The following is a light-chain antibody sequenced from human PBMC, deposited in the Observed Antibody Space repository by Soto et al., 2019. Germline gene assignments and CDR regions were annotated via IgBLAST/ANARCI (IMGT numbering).Light chain of an antibody. CDR2: GAS. Sequence: EKVMTHSPATVSVSKGERASLSCRASQTVNSKVAWYQQKPGQGPRLLIYGASTRATGIPARFSGSGSGTEYTLTISSLQLEDLAVYWCQQYDNAPQPYGQGTNVDIK. J-gene: IGKJ2*01. CDR1: QTVNSK. V-gene: IGKV3-15*01. CDR3: QQYDNAPQP.